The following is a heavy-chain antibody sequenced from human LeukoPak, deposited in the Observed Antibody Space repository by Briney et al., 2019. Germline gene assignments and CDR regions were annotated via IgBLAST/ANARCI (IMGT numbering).Heavy chain of an antibody. V-gene: IGHV4-39*02. D-gene: IGHD3-10*01. Sequence: SETLSLTCTVSGGSISSSSYYWGWIRQPPGKGLEWIGSIYYSGSTYYNPSLKSRVTISVDTSKNQFSLKLSSVTAADTAVYYCARDKPHLWFGELSEPYYYYGMDVWGQGTTVTVSS. CDR1: GGSISSSSYY. CDR2: IYYSGST. J-gene: IGHJ6*02. CDR3: ARDKPHLWFGELSEPYYYYGMDV.